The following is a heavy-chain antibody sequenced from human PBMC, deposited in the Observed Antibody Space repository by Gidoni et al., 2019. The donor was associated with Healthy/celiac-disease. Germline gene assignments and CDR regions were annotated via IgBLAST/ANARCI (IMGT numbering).Heavy chain of an antibody. CDR1: GGSISSSSYY. V-gene: IGHV4-39*07. Sequence: QLQLQESGPGLVKPSETLSLTCTVSGGSISSSSYYWGWIRQPPGKGLEWIGSIYYSGSTYYNPSLKSRVTISVDTSKNQFSRKLSSVTAADTAVYYCARESEDYYYGMDVWGQGTTVTVSS. CDR2: IYYSGST. CDR3: ARESEDYYYGMDV. J-gene: IGHJ6*02.